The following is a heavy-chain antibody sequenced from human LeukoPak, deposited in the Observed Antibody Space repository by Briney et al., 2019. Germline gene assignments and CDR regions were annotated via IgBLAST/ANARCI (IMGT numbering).Heavy chain of an antibody. CDR1: GYSFTNSW. Sequence: GESLQISCKGSGYSFTNSWIGWVRQMPGKGLEWMGIIYPGGSDTRYSPSFQGQVTISADKSISTAYLQWSSLKASDTAMYYCARLSAARSFDYWGQGTLVTVSS. D-gene: IGHD6-6*01. V-gene: IGHV5-51*01. CDR2: IYPGGSDT. CDR3: ARLSAARSFDY. J-gene: IGHJ4*02.